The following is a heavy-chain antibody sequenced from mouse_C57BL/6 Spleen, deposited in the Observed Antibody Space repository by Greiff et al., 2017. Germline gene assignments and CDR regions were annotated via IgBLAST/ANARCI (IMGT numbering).Heavy chain of an antibody. J-gene: IGHJ4*01. Sequence: QVQLQQPGAELVKPGASVKLSCKASGYTFNSYWMHWVKQRPGRGLEWIGRIDPNSGGTKYNEKFKSKATLTVDKPSSTAYMQLSSLTSEDSAVYDCASYYGSSYDAMDYWGQGTSVTVSS. CDR1: GYTFNSYW. CDR3: ASYYGSSYDAMDY. D-gene: IGHD1-1*01. V-gene: IGHV1-72*01. CDR2: IDPNSGGT.